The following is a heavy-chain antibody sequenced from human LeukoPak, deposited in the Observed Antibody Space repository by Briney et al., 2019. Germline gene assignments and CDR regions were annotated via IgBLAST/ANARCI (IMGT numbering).Heavy chain of an antibody. CDR1: GFTFSNYA. J-gene: IGHJ4*02. CDR2: ISCSTGTT. CDR3: AKTFRAVASAFDY. V-gene: IGHV3-23*01. Sequence: GASLRLSCAASGFTFSNYAMSWVRQAPGKGLEWVSAISCSTGTTYYADSVKGRFTISRDRAKNTLYLQMNSLRAEDTAVYYCAKTFRAVASAFDYWAQGTLVTVSS. D-gene: IGHD6-19*01.